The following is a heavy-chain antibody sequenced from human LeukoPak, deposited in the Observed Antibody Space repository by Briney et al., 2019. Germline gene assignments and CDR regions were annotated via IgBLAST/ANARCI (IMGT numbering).Heavy chain of an antibody. CDR2: IYYSGST. CDR1: GGSISSYY. J-gene: IGHJ4*02. D-gene: IGHD3-22*01. CDR3: ASGFLGDYYDSSGYQAPRD. Sequence: PSETLSLTCTVSGGSISSYYWSWIRQPPGKGLEWIGYIYYSGSTNYNPSLKSRVTISVDTSKNQFSLKLSSVTAADTAVYCCASGFLGDYYDSSGYQAPRDWGQGTLVTVSS. V-gene: IGHV4-59*01.